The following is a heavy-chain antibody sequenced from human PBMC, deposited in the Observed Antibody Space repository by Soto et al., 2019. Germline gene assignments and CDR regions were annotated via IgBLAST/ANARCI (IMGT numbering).Heavy chain of an antibody. V-gene: IGHV4-31*03. D-gene: IGHD3-10*01. CDR1: GGSISSGSYY. J-gene: IGHJ6*02. Sequence: QVQLQESGPGLVKPSQTLSLTCTVSGGSISSGSYYWSWIRQHPGKGLEWIGYISYSGSTYYNPSLDSRVTISVDTSKNQFSLKLSSVTAADTAVYYCARDPYYYGSGSYGGMDVWGQGTTVTVSS. CDR3: ARDPYYYGSGSYGGMDV. CDR2: ISYSGST.